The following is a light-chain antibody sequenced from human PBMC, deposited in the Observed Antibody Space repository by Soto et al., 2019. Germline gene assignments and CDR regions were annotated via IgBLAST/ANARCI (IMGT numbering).Light chain of an antibody. Sequence: VLTQSPCTLSLSPGERATLSCRASQSVSNNYLAWYQQKPGQAPRLLIYGASNRATGIPDRLSGSGSGTDFTLPIRRLEPEDFAVDDCQQYGSSGTFGQGTKVDIK. J-gene: IGKJ1*01. CDR3: QQYGSSGT. CDR2: GAS. V-gene: IGKV3-20*01. CDR1: QSVSNNY.